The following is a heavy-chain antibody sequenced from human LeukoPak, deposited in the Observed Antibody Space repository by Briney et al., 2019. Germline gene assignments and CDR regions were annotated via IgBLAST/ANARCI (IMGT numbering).Heavy chain of an antibody. CDR2: ISHTGST. V-gene: IGHV4-4*02. CDR3: ASSSLVVVVTYGFDI. J-gene: IGHJ3*02. CDR1: NCPITNTKW. D-gene: IGHD2-21*01. Sequence: SETLSLTCTVPNCPITNTKWWSWVRQPPGKGLEWIGEISHTGSTNYNPSFNSRVTMSVDKSKNQVSLNLKSVTAADTALYYCASSSLVVVVTYGFDIWGRGTAVTVSS.